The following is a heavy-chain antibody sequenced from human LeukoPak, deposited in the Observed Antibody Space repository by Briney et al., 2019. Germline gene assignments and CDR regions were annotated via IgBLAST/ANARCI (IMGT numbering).Heavy chain of an antibody. CDR2: INPSGGST. Sequence: ASVKVSCKASGYTFTSYYMHWVRQAPGQGLEWMGIINPSGGSTSYAQKFQGRVTMTRDMSTSTVYMELSSLRSEDTAVYYCARDPGYYGSGTDTIYYYYYMDVWGKGTTVTVSS. D-gene: IGHD3-10*01. CDR3: ARDPGYYGSGTDTIYYYYYMDV. CDR1: GYTFTSYY. J-gene: IGHJ6*03. V-gene: IGHV1-46*01.